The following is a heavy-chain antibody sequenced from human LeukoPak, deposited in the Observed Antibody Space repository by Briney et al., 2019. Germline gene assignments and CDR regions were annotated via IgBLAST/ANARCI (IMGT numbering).Heavy chain of an antibody. CDR3: AKDRAYYDSSGYWGCFDY. V-gene: IGHV3-30*02. CDR2: IRYDGSNK. CDR1: GFTFSSYG. Sequence: PGGSLRLSCAASGFTFSSYGMRWVRQAPGKGLEWVAFIRYDGSNKYYADSVKGRFTISRDNSKNTLYLQMNSLRAEDTAVYYCAKDRAYYDSSGYWGCFDYWGQGTLVTVSS. D-gene: IGHD3-22*01. J-gene: IGHJ4*02.